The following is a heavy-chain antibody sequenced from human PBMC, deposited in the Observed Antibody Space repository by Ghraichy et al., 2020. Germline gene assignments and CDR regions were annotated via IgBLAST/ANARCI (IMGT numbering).Heavy chain of an antibody. CDR2: IGWDGGKP. V-gene: IGHV3-43*01. J-gene: IGHJ6*02. Sequence: GGSLRLSCAVSGFTFDDYTMHWVRQAPGKGLGWVSLIGWDGGKPYYAYSVRGRFTISRDNSKNSLYLQMNSLRSEDTALYFCAKDKRPGCSGGRCYANYYYGMDVWGRGTTVTVSS. D-gene: IGHD2-15*01. CDR1: GFTFDDYT. CDR3: AKDKRPGCSGGRCYANYYYGMDV.